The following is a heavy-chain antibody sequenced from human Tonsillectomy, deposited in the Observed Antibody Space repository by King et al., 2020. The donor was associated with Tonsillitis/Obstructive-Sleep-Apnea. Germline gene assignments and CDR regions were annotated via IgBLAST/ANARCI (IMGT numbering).Heavy chain of an antibody. CDR3: ARRSRYGDLEWYFDL. J-gene: IGHJ2*01. Sequence: QLQESGPGLVKPSETLSLTCTVSGGSIISSSYYWGWIRQPPGKGLEWIGNIYYTGSTYYNPSLKSRLPISVDTSKNQFSLKLSSVTAADTAVYYCARRSRYGDLEWYFDLWGRGTLVTVSS. V-gene: IGHV4-39*01. CDR1: GGSIISSSYY. CDR2: IYYTGST. D-gene: IGHD4-17*01.